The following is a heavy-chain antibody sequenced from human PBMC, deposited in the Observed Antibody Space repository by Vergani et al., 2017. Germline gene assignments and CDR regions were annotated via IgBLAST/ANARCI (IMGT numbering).Heavy chain of an antibody. J-gene: IGHJ3*02. CDR2: IRSKNDGGTA. V-gene: IGHV3-15*01. CDR1: GFTFSSYA. D-gene: IGHD6-19*01. Sequence: VQLVESGGGVVQPGRSLRLSCAASGFTFSSYAMHWVRQAPGKGLEWIGRIRSKNDGGTADYAAPLKGRFTISRDDSKDSAFLLVNNLKTEDTAVYYCAKVGRSEVAGTFGAFDIWGQGTMVTVSS. CDR3: AKVGRSEVAGTFGAFDI.